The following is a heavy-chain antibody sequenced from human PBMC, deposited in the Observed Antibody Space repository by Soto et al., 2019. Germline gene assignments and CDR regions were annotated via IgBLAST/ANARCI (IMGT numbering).Heavy chain of an antibody. Sequence: PSETLSLTCGVSGFPVSYGYYWGWIRQPPGKGLEWLGSIYQSGKTYYNPSLKSRLTLSMDTSKNEFSLRLMSVTAADTAVYFCARLYCSSVSCHIDYWGPGVLVTVSS. V-gene: IGHV4-38-2*01. CDR1: GFPVSYGYY. D-gene: IGHD2-2*01. CDR3: ARLYCSSVSCHIDY. J-gene: IGHJ4*02. CDR2: IYQSGKT.